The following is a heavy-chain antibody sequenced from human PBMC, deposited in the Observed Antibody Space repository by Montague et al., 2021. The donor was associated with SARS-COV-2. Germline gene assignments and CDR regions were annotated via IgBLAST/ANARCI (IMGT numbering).Heavy chain of an antibody. CDR2: ISSSSSYI. Sequence: SLRLSCEASGFTFSSYSMNLVRQAPGKGLEWVSSISSSSSYIYYADSXKVRFTISRDNAKNSLYLQMNSLRAEDTAVYYCARDARYDFWSGYYFDYWGQGTLVTVSS. J-gene: IGHJ4*02. CDR1: GFTFSSYS. CDR3: ARDARYDFWSGYYFDY. V-gene: IGHV3-21*01. D-gene: IGHD3-3*01.